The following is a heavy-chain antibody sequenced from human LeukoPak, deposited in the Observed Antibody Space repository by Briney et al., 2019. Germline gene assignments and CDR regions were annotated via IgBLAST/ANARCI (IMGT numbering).Heavy chain of an antibody. Sequence: SETLPLTCTVSGGSISSYYWSWIRQPAGKGLEWIGRIYTSGSTNYNPSLKSRVTMSVDTSKNQFSLKLSSVTAADTAVYYCARVQAARRGYYFDYWGQGTLVTVSS. D-gene: IGHD6-6*01. CDR3: ARVQAARRGYYFDY. J-gene: IGHJ4*02. CDR2: IYTSGST. CDR1: GGSISSYY. V-gene: IGHV4-4*07.